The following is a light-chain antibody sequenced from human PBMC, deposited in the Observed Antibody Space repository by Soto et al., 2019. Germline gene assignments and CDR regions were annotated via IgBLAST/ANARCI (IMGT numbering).Light chain of an antibody. V-gene: IGKV3-15*01. CDR3: QQYNKWPLT. CDR2: DAS. CDR1: QSVSSN. J-gene: IGKJ4*01. Sequence: EIVMTQSPATLSLSPVDRSTLSCRASQSVSSNLAWYQHKIGQAPRLLIYDASTRATGIPARFSGSGSGADFTLTINSLQSEDFTVYYCQQYNKWPLTFGGGTKVDI.